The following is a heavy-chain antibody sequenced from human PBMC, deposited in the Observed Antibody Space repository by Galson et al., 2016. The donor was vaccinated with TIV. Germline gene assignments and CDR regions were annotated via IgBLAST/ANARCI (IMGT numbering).Heavy chain of an antibody. CDR1: GYSFTSYW. J-gene: IGHJ4*02. V-gene: IGHV5-51*03. Sequence: QSGAAVKKPGESLKISCKGSGYSFTSYWIGWVRQMPGKGLEWMGIIYPGDSDTRYSPSFPGQVTISADKSISTAYLQWSSLKASDTAMYYCARRADSSGYYYSFNYWGQGTLVTVSS. CDR3: ARRADSSGYYYSFNY. D-gene: IGHD3-22*01. CDR2: IYPGDSDT.